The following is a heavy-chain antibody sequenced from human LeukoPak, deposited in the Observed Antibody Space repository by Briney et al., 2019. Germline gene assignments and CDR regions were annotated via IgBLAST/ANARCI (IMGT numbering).Heavy chain of an antibody. Sequence: GGSLRLSCAASGFTFSSYGMHGVRQAPGKGLEWVAFIRYDGSNKYYADSVKGRFTISRDNSKNTLYLQMNSLRAEDTAVYYCAKSFVVVVDGVDYWGQGTLVTVSS. CDR2: IRYDGSNK. D-gene: IGHD2-15*01. CDR1: GFTFSSYG. CDR3: AKSFVVVVDGVDY. J-gene: IGHJ4*02. V-gene: IGHV3-30*02.